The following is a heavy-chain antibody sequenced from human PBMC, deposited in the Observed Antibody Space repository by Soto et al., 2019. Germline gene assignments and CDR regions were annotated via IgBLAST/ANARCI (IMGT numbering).Heavy chain of an antibody. V-gene: IGHV1-18*01. CDR3: AXXXXAXXXWFDP. Sequence: QVQLVQSGAEVKKPGASVKVSCKASGYTFTSYGLSWVRQAPGQGLEWMGRISAYNYNTNYAQKLQGRVTMTTDTSTSTAYMELXSXRXXXXAVXXXAXXXXAXXXWFDPWGQGTLVTVSS. CDR1: GYTFTSYG. CDR2: ISAYNYNT. J-gene: IGHJ5*02.